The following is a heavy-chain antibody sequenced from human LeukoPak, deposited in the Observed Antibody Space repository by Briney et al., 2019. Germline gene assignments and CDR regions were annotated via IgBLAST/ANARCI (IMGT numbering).Heavy chain of an antibody. D-gene: IGHD6-13*01. CDR1: GFSLSTSGVG. Sequence: SGPTLVNPTQTLTLTCTFSGFSLSTSGVGVGWIRQPPGKALEWLALIYWDDDKRYSPSLKSRLTITKDTSKNQVVLTITNMDPVDTATYYCALQGPSGIAAAGTGYWGQGTLVTVSS. CDR2: IYWDDDK. V-gene: IGHV2-5*02. J-gene: IGHJ4*02. CDR3: ALQGPSGIAAAGTGY.